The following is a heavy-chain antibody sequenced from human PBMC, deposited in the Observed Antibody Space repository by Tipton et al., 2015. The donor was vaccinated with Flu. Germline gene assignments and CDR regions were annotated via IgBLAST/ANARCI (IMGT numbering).Heavy chain of an antibody. CDR3: VRDVYGTDAFEI. J-gene: IGHJ3*02. V-gene: IGHV4-31*02. CDR2: MYYSGST. Sequence: LRLSCTVSGGSISSGGYYWSWIRQHPGKGLEWIGYMYYSGSTYYNPSHKSRVTISVDTSKNQFSLKLSSVTAADTAVYYCVRDVYGTDAFEIWGQGTKVTVSS. CDR1: GGSISSGGYY. D-gene: IGHD2-8*01.